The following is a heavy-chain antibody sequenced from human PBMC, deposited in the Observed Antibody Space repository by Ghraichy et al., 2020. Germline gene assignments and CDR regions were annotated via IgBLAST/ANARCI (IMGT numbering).Heavy chain of an antibody. D-gene: IGHD3-22*01. J-gene: IGHJ3*02. Sequence: LSLTCAASGFTVSSNYMSWVRQAPGKGLEWVSVIYSGASTYYADSVKGRFTISSDNSKNTLYLQMNSLRAEDTAVYYCARDITMIVGKIARDAFDIWGQGTMVTVSS. CDR2: IYSGAST. CDR3: ARDITMIVGKIARDAFDI. CDR1: GFTVSSNY. V-gene: IGHV3-53*01.